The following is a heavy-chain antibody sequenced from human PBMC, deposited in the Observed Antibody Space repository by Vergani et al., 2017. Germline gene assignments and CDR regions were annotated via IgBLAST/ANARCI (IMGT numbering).Heavy chain of an antibody. CDR3: AKEINPYRAVASTGLGMDV. V-gene: IGHV3-9*03. Sequence: EVQLVESGGGLVQPGRSLRLSCAASGFTFDDYAMHWVRQAPGKGLEWVSGISWKSGSIGYADSVKGRFTISRDNAKTSLYLQMNSLRAEDMALYYCAKEINPYRAVASTGLGMDVWGQGTTVTVSS. D-gene: IGHD6-19*01. J-gene: IGHJ6*02. CDR1: GFTFDDYA. CDR2: ISWKSGSI.